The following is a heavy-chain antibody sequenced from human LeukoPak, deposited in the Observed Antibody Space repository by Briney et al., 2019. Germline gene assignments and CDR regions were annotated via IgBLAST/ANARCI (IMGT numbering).Heavy chain of an antibody. CDR2: INHSGST. D-gene: IGHD3-16*02. J-gene: IGHJ4*02. CDR3: ARGRHYDYVWGSYRPNSQFDY. Sequence: SETLSLTCAVYGGSFSGYYWSWIRQPPGKGLEWIGEINHSGSTNYNPSLKSRVTISVDTSKNQFSLKLSSVTAADTAVYHCARGRHYDYVWGSYRPNSQFDYWGQGTLVTVSS. CDR1: GGSFSGYY. V-gene: IGHV4-34*01.